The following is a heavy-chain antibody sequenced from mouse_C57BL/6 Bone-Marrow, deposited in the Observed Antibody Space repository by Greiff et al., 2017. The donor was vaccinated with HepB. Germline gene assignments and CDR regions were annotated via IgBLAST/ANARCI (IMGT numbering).Heavy chain of an antibody. CDR1: GFTFSDYG. CDR3: ARPSTMITTRDAMDY. D-gene: IGHD2-4*01. J-gene: IGHJ4*01. CDR2: ISSGSSTI. Sequence: EVQVVESGGGLVKPGGSLKLSCAASGFTFSDYGMHWVRQAPEKGLEWVAYISSGSSTIYYADTVKGRFTISRDNAKNTLFLQMTSLRSEDTAMYYCARPSTMITTRDAMDYWGQGTSVTVSS. V-gene: IGHV5-17*01.